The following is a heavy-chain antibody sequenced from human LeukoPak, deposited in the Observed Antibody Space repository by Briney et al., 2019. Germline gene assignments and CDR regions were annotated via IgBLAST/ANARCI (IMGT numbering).Heavy chain of an antibody. CDR3: ARTQQLVLRSPLDP. D-gene: IGHD6-13*01. J-gene: IGHJ5*02. Sequence: GASVKVPCKASGYTFTNYDIHWVRQATGQGLEWMGWMNPYSANTGYAQTFQGRITITRNTSISTAYMELSNLKSEDTAVYYCARTQQLVLRSPLDPWGQGTLVTVSS. CDR2: MNPYSANT. V-gene: IGHV1-8*03. CDR1: GYTFTNYD.